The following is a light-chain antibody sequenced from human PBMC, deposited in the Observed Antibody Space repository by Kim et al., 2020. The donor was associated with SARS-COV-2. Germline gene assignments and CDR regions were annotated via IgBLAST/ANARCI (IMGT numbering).Light chain of an antibody. CDR2: YDS. J-gene: IGKJ2*01. Sequence: VHTQETVPITCRASQRIERNVHWYQQKPGQAPKLLSKYDSQSISGVPARFSGSGSGTEFTLTISSLEAEDIAAYYCHKSTFVPYTFGQGTKLEF. V-gene: IGKV6D-21*02. CDR1: QRIERN. CDR3: HKSTFVPYT.